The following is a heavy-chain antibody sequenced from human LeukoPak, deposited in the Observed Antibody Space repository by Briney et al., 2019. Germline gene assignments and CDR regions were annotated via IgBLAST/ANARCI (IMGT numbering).Heavy chain of an antibody. Sequence: SETLSLTCTDSGGSIRSYYWSWIRQPPGKGLEWIGYIYTSGSTNYNPSLKSRVTISVDTSKNQFSLKLSSVTAADTAVYHCARHIGDYPAEFDYWGQGTLVTVSS. CDR2: IYTSGST. D-gene: IGHD2-21*01. J-gene: IGHJ4*02. CDR1: GGSIRSYY. CDR3: ARHIGDYPAEFDY. V-gene: IGHV4-4*09.